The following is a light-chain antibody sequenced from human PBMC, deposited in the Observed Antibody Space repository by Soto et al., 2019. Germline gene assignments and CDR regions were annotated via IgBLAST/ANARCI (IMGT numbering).Light chain of an antibody. J-gene: IGKJ1*01. V-gene: IGKV1-5*03. CDR3: QHYACFSGT. CDR2: KAS. Sequence: DIQMTQSPSTLSASVGDRVTITCRASQSVSSWVAWYHLKPGKAPKLLIYKASTLETGVPSRFSGSGSRTEFTLTISSLQTDDFATYYCQHYACFSGTFGQRTKVEIK. CDR1: QSVSSW.